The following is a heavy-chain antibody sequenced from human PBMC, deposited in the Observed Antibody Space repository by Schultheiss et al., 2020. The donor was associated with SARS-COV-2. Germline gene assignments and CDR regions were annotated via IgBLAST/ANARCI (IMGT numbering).Heavy chain of an antibody. V-gene: IGHV1-2*04. CDR3: ARGGYSGYDFTWFDP. J-gene: IGHJ5*02. CDR2: INPNSGGT. CDR1: GYTFTSYD. Sequence: ASVKVSCKASGYTFTSYDINWVRQATGQGLEWMGWINPNSGGTNYAQKFQGWVTMTRDTSISTAYMELSRLRSDDTAVYYCARGGYSGYDFTWFDPWGQGTLVTVSS. D-gene: IGHD5-12*01.